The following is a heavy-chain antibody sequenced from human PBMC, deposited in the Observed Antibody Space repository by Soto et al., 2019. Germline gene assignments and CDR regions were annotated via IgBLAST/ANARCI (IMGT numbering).Heavy chain of an antibody. CDR3: ARARRRTTLYDAFAV. J-gene: IGHJ3*01. Sequence: PSDNLSLTCTVSGGSISTYYWSWFRQPPGKGLEWIGYIYYSGTTDSNPSLKGRVTISVDSSKSQFSLKLSSVTAADTAVYYCARARRRTTLYDAFAVWGQGARVNVAS. CDR1: GGSISTYY. V-gene: IGHV4-59*01. CDR2: IYYSGTT. D-gene: IGHD1-1*01.